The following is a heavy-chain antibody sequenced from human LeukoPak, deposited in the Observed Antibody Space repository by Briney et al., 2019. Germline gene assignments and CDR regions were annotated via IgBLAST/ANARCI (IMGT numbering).Heavy chain of an antibody. J-gene: IGHJ4*02. CDR1: SGSFSGDY. D-gene: IGHD6-13*01. Sequence: SETLSLTCAVYSGSFSGDYWSWIRQPPGRGLEWIGEVNHSGSTNYNPSLKSRVTISVDTSKNQFSLKLTSVTAADTAVYYCVRQHLPEYYFDYWGQGTLATVSS. CDR3: VRQHLPEYYFDY. V-gene: IGHV4-34*01. CDR2: VNHSGST.